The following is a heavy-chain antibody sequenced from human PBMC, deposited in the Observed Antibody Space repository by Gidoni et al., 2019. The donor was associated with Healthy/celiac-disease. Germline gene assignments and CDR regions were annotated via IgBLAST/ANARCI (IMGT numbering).Heavy chain of an antibody. CDR1: GYTFTSDE. CDR2: INPSGGST. Sequence: QVQLVQSGAEVKKPGASVKVSCKASGYTFTSDEMTWVRQAPGQGLEWMGIINPSGGSTSYAQKFQGRVTMTRDTSTSTVYMELSSLRSEDTAVYYCARDKQQLVLYYYYGMDVWGQGTTVTVSS. V-gene: IGHV1-46*01. CDR3: ARDKQQLVLYYYYGMDV. D-gene: IGHD6-13*01. J-gene: IGHJ6*02.